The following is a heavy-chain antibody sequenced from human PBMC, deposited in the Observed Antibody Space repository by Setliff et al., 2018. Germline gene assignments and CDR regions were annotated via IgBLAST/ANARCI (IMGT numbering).Heavy chain of an antibody. CDR3: ARAEPFNYGDSTFDY. CDR1: GGSISSGSYY. CDR2: IYTSGST. D-gene: IGHD4-17*01. J-gene: IGHJ4*02. V-gene: IGHV4-61*02. Sequence: SETLSLTCTVSGGSISSGSYYWSWIRQPAGKGLEWIGRIYTSGSTNYNPSLKSRVTISVDTSKNQFSLKLSSVTAADTAVYYCARAEPFNYGDSTFDYWGQGTLVTVSS.